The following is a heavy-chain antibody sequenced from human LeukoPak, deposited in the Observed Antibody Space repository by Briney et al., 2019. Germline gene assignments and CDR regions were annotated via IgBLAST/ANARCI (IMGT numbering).Heavy chain of an antibody. J-gene: IGHJ3*02. V-gene: IGHV4-59*01. CDR2: NYHSGST. CDR1: GVYISSYY. D-gene: IGHD5-24*01. Sequence: SETLSLPCTVSGVYISSYYGSLLRPPPGKGLEGIGYNYHSGSTNYNPSLKSRVTISVDTSKNQFSLKLSSVTAADTAVYYCARGLLDGYTHPAAFDIWGQGTMVTVSS. CDR3: ARGLLDGYTHPAAFDI.